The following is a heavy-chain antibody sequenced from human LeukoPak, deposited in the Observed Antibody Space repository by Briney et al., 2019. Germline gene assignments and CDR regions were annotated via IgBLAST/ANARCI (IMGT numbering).Heavy chain of an antibody. CDR2: IYHSGST. CDR1: GYSISSGYY. D-gene: IGHD3-3*01. V-gene: IGHV4-38-2*01. Sequence: SETLSLTCAVSGYSISSGYYWGWIRQPPGKGLEWIGSIYHSGSTYYNPSLKRRVTISVDTSKNQFSLKLSSVTAADTAVYYCARQGQYYDFWSGYVNWFDPWGQGTLVTASS. J-gene: IGHJ5*02. CDR3: ARQGQYYDFWSGYVNWFDP.